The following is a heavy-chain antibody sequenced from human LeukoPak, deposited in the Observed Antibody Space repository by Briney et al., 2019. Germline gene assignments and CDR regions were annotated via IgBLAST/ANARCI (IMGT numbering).Heavy chain of an antibody. J-gene: IGHJ5*02. CDR2: IKPDGSEK. V-gene: IGHV3-7*01. CDR3: ARVSIVVVAGSNWFDP. D-gene: IGHD2-2*01. CDR1: GFAFSSYW. Sequence: GGSLRLSRAASGFAFSSYWMTWVRQAPGKGLEWMANIKPDGSEKYYVDSVKGRFTISRDNAKNSLYLQMNSLRAEDTAIYYCARVSIVVVAGSNWFDPWGQGTLVTVSS.